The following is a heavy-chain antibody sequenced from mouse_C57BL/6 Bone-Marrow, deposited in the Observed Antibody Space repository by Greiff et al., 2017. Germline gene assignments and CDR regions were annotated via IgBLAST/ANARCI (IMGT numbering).Heavy chain of an antibody. CDR3: ASPRDD. V-gene: IGHV5-9*01. CDR2: NSGGRGNT. J-gene: IGHJ1*03. CDR1: GFTFSSLT. Sequence: GGSLTLSCAASGFTFSSLTMSWVRQTPEKRLVWVATNSGGRGNTYYPDSVKGRFSIPRDNAKNTLYLQMSSLRSEDTAVYYCASPRDDWGTGTPVTVSS.